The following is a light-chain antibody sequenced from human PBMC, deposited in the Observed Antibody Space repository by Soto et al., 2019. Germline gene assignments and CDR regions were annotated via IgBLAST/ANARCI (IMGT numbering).Light chain of an antibody. CDR3: QQYSSIPHT. CDR1: QRVSNSY. J-gene: IGKJ2*01. V-gene: IGKV3-20*01. CDR2: GIS. Sequence: ESVLTQSPGTLSLSPGERATLSCRASQRVSNSYFGWYQQKPGQAPRLLIYGISNRATGIPDRFSGSGSETDFTLTISRLQPEDFVVYSCQQYSSIPHTFGQGTKLEVK.